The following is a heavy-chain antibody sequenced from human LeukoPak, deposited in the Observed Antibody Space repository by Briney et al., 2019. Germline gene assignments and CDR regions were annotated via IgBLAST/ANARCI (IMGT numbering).Heavy chain of an antibody. Sequence: PSETLSLTCTVSGGSISSYYWSWIRQPPGKGLEWIGYIYYSGSTNYNPSLKSRVTISVDTSKNQFSLKLSSVTAADTAVYYCVRVWTRSTDYWGQGTLVTVSS. D-gene: IGHD3/OR15-3a*01. CDR3: VRVWTRSTDY. CDR1: GGSISSYY. CDR2: IYYSGST. V-gene: IGHV4-59*01. J-gene: IGHJ4*02.